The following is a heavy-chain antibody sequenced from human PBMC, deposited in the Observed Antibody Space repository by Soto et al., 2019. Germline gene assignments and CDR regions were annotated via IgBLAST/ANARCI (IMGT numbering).Heavy chain of an antibody. CDR2: IYYSGST. CDR3: ARGRGCTNGVCYPSAFDI. Sequence: KTSETLSLTCTVSGGSISSGGYYWSWIRQHPGKGLEWIGYIYYSGSTYYYPSLKSRVTLSVDTSKNQFSLKLSSVTAADTAVYYCARGRGCTNGVCYPSAFDIWGQGTMVTV. V-gene: IGHV4-31*03. D-gene: IGHD2-8*01. J-gene: IGHJ3*02. CDR1: GGSISSGGYY.